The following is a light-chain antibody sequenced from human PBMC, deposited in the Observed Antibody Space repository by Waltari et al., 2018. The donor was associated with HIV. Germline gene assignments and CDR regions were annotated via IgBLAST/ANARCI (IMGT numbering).Light chain of an antibody. Sequence: QSPLTQPPSASGSLGQSVTISCTGTSSAVGGYNYVSWYQQYPGDAPKLIIYDVNKRPSGVPDRFSGSKSGNTASLTVSGLQGEDEAQYYCSAYAGSNNLVLFGGGTKLTVL. CDR3: SAYAGSNNLVL. CDR1: SSAVGGYNY. V-gene: IGLV2-8*01. CDR2: DVN. J-gene: IGLJ2*01.